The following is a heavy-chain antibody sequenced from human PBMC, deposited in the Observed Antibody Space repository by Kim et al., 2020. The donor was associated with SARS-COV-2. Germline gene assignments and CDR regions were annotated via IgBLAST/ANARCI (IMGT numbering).Heavy chain of an antibody. CDR1: GFTFRSYE. CDR3: ARDGDFWSGYRGYFDL. Sequence: GGSLRLSCAASGFTFRSYEMNWVRQAPGKGLEGVSYISSSGSTIYYADSGKGRFTISRANAKNSLYLQMNSLRAEDTAVYYCARDGDFWSGYRGYFDLWGRGTLVTVSS. J-gene: IGHJ2*01. V-gene: IGHV3-48*03. D-gene: IGHD3-3*01. CDR2: ISSSGSTI.